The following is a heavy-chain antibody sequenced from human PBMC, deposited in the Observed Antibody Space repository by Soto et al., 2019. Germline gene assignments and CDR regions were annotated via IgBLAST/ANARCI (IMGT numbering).Heavy chain of an antibody. CDR1: GFTFSSYA. J-gene: IGHJ6*02. D-gene: IGHD6-13*01. Sequence: SGGSLRLSCAASGFTFSSYAMSWVRQAPGKGLEWVSAISGSGGSTYYADSVKGRFTISRDNSKNTLYLQMNSLRAEDTAVYYCAKGGALYSSKDYYGMDVWGQGTTVTVSS. V-gene: IGHV3-23*01. CDR3: AKGGALYSSKDYYGMDV. CDR2: ISGSGGST.